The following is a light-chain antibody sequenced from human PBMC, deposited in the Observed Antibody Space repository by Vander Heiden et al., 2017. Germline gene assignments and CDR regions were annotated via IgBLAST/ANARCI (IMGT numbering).Light chain of an antibody. CDR2: AAS. J-gene: IGKJ4*01. CDR1: QSISNY. Sequence: DIRMTQSPSSLSASVGDRVTITCRASQSISNYLNWYQQKPGKAPKFLIHAASSLQSGVPVRFSGSGSGTDFTLTISSLQPEDIAIYYCQQSYSVPLTFGGGTKVEIK. V-gene: IGKV1-39*01. CDR3: QQSYSVPLT.